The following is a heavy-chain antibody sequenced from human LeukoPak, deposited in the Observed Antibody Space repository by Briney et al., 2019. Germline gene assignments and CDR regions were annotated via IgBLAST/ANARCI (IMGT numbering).Heavy chain of an antibody. CDR3: AELGITMIGGV. CDR2: ISSTGGTT. Sequence: GGSLRLSCVASGLTFSNYGISWVRQAPGKGLEWVSAISSTGGTTYYADSVKGHFTISRDNAKNSLYLQMNSLRAEDTAVYYCAELGITMIGGVWGKGTTVTISS. J-gene: IGHJ6*04. CDR1: GLTFSNYG. D-gene: IGHD3-10*02. V-gene: IGHV3-23*01.